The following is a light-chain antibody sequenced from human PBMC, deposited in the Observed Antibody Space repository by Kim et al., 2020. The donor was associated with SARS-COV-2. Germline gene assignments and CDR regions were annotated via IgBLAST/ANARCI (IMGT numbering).Light chain of an antibody. CDR3: QQYNSWPLT. J-gene: IGKJ4*01. Sequence: VAPGERATLSCRASQSVSSNFAWYHQEPGQAPRLLIYGASTRATGIPARFSGSGSGTEFTLTISSLQSEDVAVYYCQQYNSWPLTFGGGTKVEI. CDR2: GAS. V-gene: IGKV3-15*01. CDR1: QSVSSN.